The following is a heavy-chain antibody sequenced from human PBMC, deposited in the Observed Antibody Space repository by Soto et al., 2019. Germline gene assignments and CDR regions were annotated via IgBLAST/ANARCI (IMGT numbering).Heavy chain of an antibody. CDR2: IYPSDSDT. CDR1: GYNFAGYW. D-gene: IGHD3-3*01. Sequence: GESLKISCKGSGYNFAGYWIAWVRRMPGKGLELMGIIYPSDSDTRYRPSFQGQVTISADKSISSAYLQWSSLRASDTAMYYCARGGVSTRTFDYWGQGTPVTVSS. V-gene: IGHV5-51*01. CDR3: ARGGVSTRTFDY. J-gene: IGHJ4*02.